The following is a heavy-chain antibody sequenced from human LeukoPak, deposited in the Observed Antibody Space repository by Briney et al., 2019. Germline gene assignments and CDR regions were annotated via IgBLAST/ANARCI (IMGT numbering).Heavy chain of an antibody. Sequence: PSETLSLTCTVSGGSISSYYWSWIRQPPGKGLEWIGYIYYSGSTNYNPSLKSRVTISVDTSKNQFSLKLSSVTAADTAVYYCARAALQWDYYMDVWGKGTTVTVSS. V-gene: IGHV4-59*12. D-gene: IGHD4-11*01. CDR2: IYYSGST. CDR1: GGSISSYY. CDR3: ARAALQWDYYMDV. J-gene: IGHJ6*03.